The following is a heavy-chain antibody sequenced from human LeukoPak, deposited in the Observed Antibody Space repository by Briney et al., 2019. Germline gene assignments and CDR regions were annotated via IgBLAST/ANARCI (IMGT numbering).Heavy chain of an antibody. CDR1: GGSISSYY. D-gene: IGHD3-3*01. Sequence: PSETLSLTCTVSGGSISSYYWSWIRQPPGKGLEWIGYIYYSGSTNYNPSLKSRVTISVDTSKNQFSLKLSSVTAADTAVYYCARDHWRGNLMFDPWGQGTLVTVSS. CDR3: ARDHWRGNLMFDP. V-gene: IGHV4-59*01. J-gene: IGHJ5*02. CDR2: IYYSGST.